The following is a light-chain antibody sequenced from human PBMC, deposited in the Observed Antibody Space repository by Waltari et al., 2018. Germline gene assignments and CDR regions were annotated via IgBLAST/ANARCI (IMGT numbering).Light chain of an antibody. J-gene: IGKJ2*01. CDR3: QQSYSVPHT. CDR2: AAS. CDR1: QSISSY. V-gene: IGKV1-39*01. Sequence: DIQMTQSPSSLSASVGYRVTITCRASQSISSYLNWYQQKPGKAPKLLIYAASSLQSGVPSRFSGSGSGTDFTLTISSLQPEDFATYYCQQSYSVPHTFGQGTKLEIK.